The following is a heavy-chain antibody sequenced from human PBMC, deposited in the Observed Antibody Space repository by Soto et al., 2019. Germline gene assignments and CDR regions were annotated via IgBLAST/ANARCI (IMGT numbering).Heavy chain of an antibody. CDR2: ISAYNGNT. V-gene: IGHV1-18*01. J-gene: IGHJ5*01. CDR3: GGDSPPVAT. D-gene: IGHD2-15*01. Sequence: QVQLVQSGAEVKKPGASVKVSCKASGYTFTSYGISWVRQAPGQGLEWMGWISAYNGNTKYAQKLQGRVTMTTDTSRGPASRDRRTLHLATRAGYYCGGDSPPVATWGQEPWSPSPQ. CDR1: GYTFTSYG.